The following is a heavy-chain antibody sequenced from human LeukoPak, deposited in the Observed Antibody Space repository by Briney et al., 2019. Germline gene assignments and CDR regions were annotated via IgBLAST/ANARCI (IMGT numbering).Heavy chain of an antibody. D-gene: IGHD3-9*01. CDR3: AKDVHYDILTGSEFDY. J-gene: IGHJ4*02. CDR2: ISWNSGSI. V-gene: IGHV3-9*01. CDR1: GFTFDDYA. Sequence: QPGGSLRLSCAASGFTFDDYAMHWVRQAPGKGLGWVSGISWNSGSIGYADSVKGRFTISRDNVKNSLYLQMNSLRAEDTALYYCAKDVHYDILTGSEFDYWGQGTLVTVSS.